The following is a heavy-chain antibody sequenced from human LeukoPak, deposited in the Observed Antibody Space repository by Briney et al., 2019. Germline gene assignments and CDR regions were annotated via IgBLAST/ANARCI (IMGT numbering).Heavy chain of an antibody. CDR2: INHSGST. Sequence: PSETLSLTCAVYGGSFSGYYWGWIRQPPGKGLEWIGEINHSGSTNYNPSLKSRVTISVDTSKNQFSLKLSSVTAADTAVYYCARAVSHIVVVPASTAPLDVWGKGTTVTVSS. CDR1: GGSFSGYY. J-gene: IGHJ6*04. D-gene: IGHD2-2*01. V-gene: IGHV4-34*01. CDR3: ARAVSHIVVVPASTAPLDV.